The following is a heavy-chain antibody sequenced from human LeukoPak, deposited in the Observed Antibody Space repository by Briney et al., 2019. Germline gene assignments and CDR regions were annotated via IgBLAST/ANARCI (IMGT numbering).Heavy chain of an antibody. CDR3: ARGLYGDPLPPTL. Sequence: ASVKVSCKASGYTFTGYYMHWVRQAPGQGLEWMGWINPNSGGTNYAQKFQGRVTMTRDTSISTAYMELGRLRSDDTAVYYCARGLYGDPLPPTLWGQGTLVTVSS. CDR1: GYTFTGYY. V-gene: IGHV1-2*02. D-gene: IGHD4-17*01. J-gene: IGHJ4*02. CDR2: INPNSGGT.